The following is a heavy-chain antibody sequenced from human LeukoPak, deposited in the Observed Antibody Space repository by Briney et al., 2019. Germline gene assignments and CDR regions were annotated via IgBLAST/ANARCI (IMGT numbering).Heavy chain of an antibody. V-gene: IGHV5-51*01. Sequence: GESLEISCKVSGYSFTSYWIGWVRRMPGKGLEWMGLIYPGDSDTRYSPSFQGQVTISADKSISTAYLQWSSLKASDTAMYYCVRLETYFDYWGQGTLVTVSS. CDR1: GYSFTSYW. D-gene: IGHD3-3*01. J-gene: IGHJ4*02. CDR3: VRLETYFDY. CDR2: IYPGDSDT.